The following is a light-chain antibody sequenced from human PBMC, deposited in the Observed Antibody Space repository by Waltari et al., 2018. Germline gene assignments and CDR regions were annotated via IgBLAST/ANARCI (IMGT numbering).Light chain of an antibody. CDR3: SSYGGASLRV. V-gene: IGLV2-23*02. CDR2: EVN. CDR1: TSDIGSYNL. Sequence: QSALTQPASVSGSPGQSITISCTGTTSDIGSYNLVSWYQQHPGEVPKLIIYEVNKRPSGVSNRFSGSKSGNTASLTSSGLQPEDEADYYCSSYGGASLRVFGGGTKVTVL. J-gene: IGLJ3*02.